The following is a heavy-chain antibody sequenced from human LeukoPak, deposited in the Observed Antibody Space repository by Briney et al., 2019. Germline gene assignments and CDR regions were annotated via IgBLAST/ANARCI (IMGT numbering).Heavy chain of an antibody. V-gene: IGHV3-64*01. Sequence: PGGSLRLSCAASGFTFSTYTMHWVRQAPGKGLEYVSSISGNGGSREYANSVKGRFTISRDNSRNTLYLQMGSLTAEDMAVYYCARDAGYVRFDFWGQGTLATVSS. CDR2: ISGNGGSR. CDR3: ARDAGYVRFDF. J-gene: IGHJ4*02. CDR1: GFTFSTYT. D-gene: IGHD5-18*01.